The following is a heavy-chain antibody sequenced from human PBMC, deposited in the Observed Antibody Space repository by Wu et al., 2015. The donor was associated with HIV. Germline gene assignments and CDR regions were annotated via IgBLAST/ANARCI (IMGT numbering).Heavy chain of an antibody. D-gene: IGHD3-22*01. CDR3: AREGPYYYDSSGYYYDAFDY. CDR1: GYTFTGYY. V-gene: IGHV1-2*02. Sequence: QVQLVQSGAEVKKPGASVKVSCKASGYTFTGYYMHWVRQAPGQGLEWMGWINPNSGGTNYAQKFQGRVTMTRDTSISTAYMELSRLRSDDTAVYYCAREGPYYYDSSGYYYDAFDYLGPRDNGHRLF. J-gene: IGHJ3*02. CDR2: INPNSGGT.